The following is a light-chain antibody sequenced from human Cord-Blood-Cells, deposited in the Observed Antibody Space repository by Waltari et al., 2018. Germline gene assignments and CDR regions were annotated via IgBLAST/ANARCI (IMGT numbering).Light chain of an antibody. CDR2: QYS. V-gene: IGLV3-1*01. CDR3: QAWDSSTAV. CDR1: KLRAKY. J-gene: IGLJ1*01. Sequence: YELPQPPSVSASPAQPASITCSRVKLRAKYPCWYQQKPGQSPVLVIYQYSKRPSGIPERFSGSNSGNTATLTISGTQAMDEADYYCQAWDSSTAVFGTGTKVTVL.